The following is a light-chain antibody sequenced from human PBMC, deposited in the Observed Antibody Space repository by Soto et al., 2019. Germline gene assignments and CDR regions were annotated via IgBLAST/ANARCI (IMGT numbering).Light chain of an antibody. CDR3: AVWDDSLIGPV. CDR2: SNT. CDR1: SSNIGSNA. V-gene: IGLV1-44*01. J-gene: IGLJ3*02. Sequence: QSVLTQPPSASGTPGQRVTISCSGSSSNIGSNAVNWYQQRPGTAPKLLIYSNTQRPSGVPDRITGSKSGTSASLAISGLKFEDEADYYCAVWDDSLIGPVFGGGTKLTVL.